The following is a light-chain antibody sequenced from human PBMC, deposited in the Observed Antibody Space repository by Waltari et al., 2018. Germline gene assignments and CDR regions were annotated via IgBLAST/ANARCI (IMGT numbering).Light chain of an antibody. CDR2: EVS. V-gene: IGLV2-23*02. CDR3: CAYAGSSNVV. J-gene: IGLJ2*01. Sequence: QSALTQPASVSGSPGQSITISCTTTTSDVGSFNLVSWYQQHPGKAPKLILYEVSKRPSGVSNRFSGSKSGNTASLTISELQAEDEAEYHCCAYAGSSNVVFGGGTKLTVL. CDR1: TSDVGSFNL.